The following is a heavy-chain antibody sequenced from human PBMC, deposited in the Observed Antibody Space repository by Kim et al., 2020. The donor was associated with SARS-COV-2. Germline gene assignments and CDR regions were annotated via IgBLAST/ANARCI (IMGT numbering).Heavy chain of an antibody. V-gene: IGHV4-34*01. J-gene: IGHJ3*02. Sequence: SETLSLTCAVYGGSFSGYYWSWIRQPPGKGLEWIGEINHSGSTNYNPSLKSRVTISVDTSKNQFSLKLSSVTAADTAVYYCARGYLKGDGYPGSEPAFDIWGQGTMVTVSS. D-gene: IGHD5-12*01. CDR3: ARGYLKGDGYPGSEPAFDI. CDR2: INHSGST. CDR1: GGSFSGYY.